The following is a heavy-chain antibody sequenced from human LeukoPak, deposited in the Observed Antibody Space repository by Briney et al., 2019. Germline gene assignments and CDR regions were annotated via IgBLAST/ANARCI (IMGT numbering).Heavy chain of an antibody. CDR1: GYTFTSYY. V-gene: IGHV1-46*01. CDR2: ISPGDDIT. Sequence: GASVKVSCMASGYTFTSYYMHWVRQAPGQGLDWMGIISPGDDITTYAQRFRGRVTMTRDTSTSTVYMELSSLRSEDTAVYYCARDKGMRGSHYYFDYWGQGTLVTVSS. D-gene: IGHD2-15*01. J-gene: IGHJ4*02. CDR3: ARDKGMRGSHYYFDY.